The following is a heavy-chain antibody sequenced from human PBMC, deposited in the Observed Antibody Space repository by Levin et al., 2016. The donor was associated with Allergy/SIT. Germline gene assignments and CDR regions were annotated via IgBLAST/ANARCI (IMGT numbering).Heavy chain of an antibody. J-gene: IGHJ6*02. Sequence: GGSLRLSCAASGFTFSSYAMSWVRQAPGKGLEWVSAISGSGGSTYYADSVKGRFTISRDNSKNTLYLQMNSLRAEDTAVYYCASAPGGSGWSSGYYYGMDVWGQGTTVTVSS. V-gene: IGHV3-23*01. CDR3: ASAPGGSGWSSGYYYGMDV. CDR1: GFTFSSYA. D-gene: IGHD6-19*01. CDR2: ISGSGGST.